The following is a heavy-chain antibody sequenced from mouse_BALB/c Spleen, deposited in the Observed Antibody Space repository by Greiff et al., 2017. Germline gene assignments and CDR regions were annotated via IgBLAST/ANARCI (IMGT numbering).Heavy chain of an antibody. CDR1: GFTFSSYA. Sequence: EVKLVESGGGLVKPGGSLKLSCAASGFTFSSYAMSWVRQTPEQRLEWVASISSGGSTYYPDSVKGRFTISRDNARNILYLQMSSLRSEDTAMYYCARGGTTKFAYWGQGTLVTVSA. CDR3: ARGGTTKFAY. D-gene: IGHD1-1*01. V-gene: IGHV5-6-5*01. J-gene: IGHJ3*01. CDR2: ISSGGST.